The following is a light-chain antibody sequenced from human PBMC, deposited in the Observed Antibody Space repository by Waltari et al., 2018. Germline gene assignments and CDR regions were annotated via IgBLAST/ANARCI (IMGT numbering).Light chain of an antibody. CDR1: HNVGSN. CDR2: GAS. J-gene: IGKJ1*01. V-gene: IGKV3-15*01. Sequence: TKSPDTRTVSPGERATLSGRASHNVGSNLAWYQQKQGQFPRLLISGASTRATGVPARFSGSGSGTEFTLTISSLQSEDFAVYYCQQYNNFPPAFGQGTKV. CDR3: QQYNNFPPA.